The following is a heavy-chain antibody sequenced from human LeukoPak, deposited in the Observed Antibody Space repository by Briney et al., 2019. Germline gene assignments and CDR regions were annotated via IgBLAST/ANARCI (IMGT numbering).Heavy chain of an antibody. CDR3: ARDIELLWFGETLYWFDP. D-gene: IGHD3-10*01. CDR1: GYTFTGYY. CDR2: INPNSGGT. V-gene: IGHV1-2*02. Sequence: GSVKVSCRASGYTFTGYYMHWVRQAPGQGLEWMGWINPNSGGTNYAQKFQGRVTMTRDTSTSTAYMELSRLRSDDTAVYYCARDIELLWFGETLYWFDPWGQGTLVTVSS. J-gene: IGHJ5*02.